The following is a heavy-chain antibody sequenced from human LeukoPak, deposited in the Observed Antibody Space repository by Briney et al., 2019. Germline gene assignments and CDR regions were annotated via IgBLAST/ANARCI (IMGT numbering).Heavy chain of an antibody. CDR3: ARDNVYGFGEFD. V-gene: IGHV4-39*07. CDR2: IYYSRST. Sequence: SETLSLTCTVSGGSISSSSYYWGWIRQPPGKGLEWIGSIYYSRSTYYNPSLKSRVTISVDTSKNQFSLKLSSVTAADTAVYYCARDNVYGFGEFDWGQGTLVTVSS. J-gene: IGHJ4*02. CDR1: GGSISSSSYY. D-gene: IGHD3-10*01.